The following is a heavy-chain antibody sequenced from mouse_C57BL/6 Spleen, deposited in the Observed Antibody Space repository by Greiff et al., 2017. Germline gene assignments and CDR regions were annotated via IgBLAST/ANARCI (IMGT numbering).Heavy chain of an antibody. J-gene: IGHJ1*03. CDR3: ARSGCGSSYWYFEG. CDR1: GYAFSSSW. V-gene: IGHV1-82*01. Sequence: QVQLKESGPELVKPGASVKMSCKASGYAFSSSWMNWVKQRPGKGLEWIGRIYPGDGDTNYNGKFKGKATLTADKSSSTAYMQLSSLTSGDSAVYVCARSGCGSSYWYFEGWGTGTTVTVSS. D-gene: IGHD1-1*01. CDR2: IYPGDGDT.